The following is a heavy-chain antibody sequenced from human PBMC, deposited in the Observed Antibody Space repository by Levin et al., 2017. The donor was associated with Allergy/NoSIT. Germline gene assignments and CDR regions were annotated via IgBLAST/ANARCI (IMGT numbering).Heavy chain of an antibody. CDR1: GDPISSSSYY. J-gene: IGHJ6*03. CDR3: ARHANWAYYYYMDV. Sequence: PSETLSLKCTVSGDPISSSSYYWGWIRQPPGKGLEWIGSIYYSGNTYYNPSLKSRVTISVDTSKNQFSLKVSSVTAAETAVYYCARHANWAYYYYMDVWGKGTTVTVSS. D-gene: IGHD3-16*01. V-gene: IGHV4-39*01. CDR2: IYYSGNT.